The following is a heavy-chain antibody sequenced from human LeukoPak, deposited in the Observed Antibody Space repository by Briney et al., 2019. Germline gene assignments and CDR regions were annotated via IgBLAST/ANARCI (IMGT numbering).Heavy chain of an antibody. J-gene: IGHJ4*02. CDR2: ISSSSTI. V-gene: IGHV3-48*04. CDR3: ARDYDYVWGSYRLDY. Sequence: GGSLRLSCAASGFTFSRYSMNWVRQAPGKGLEWVSYISSSSTIYYADSVKGRFTISRDNAKNSLYLQVNSLRAEDTAVYYCARDYDYVWGSYRLDYWGQGTLVTVSS. CDR1: GFTFSRYS. D-gene: IGHD3-16*02.